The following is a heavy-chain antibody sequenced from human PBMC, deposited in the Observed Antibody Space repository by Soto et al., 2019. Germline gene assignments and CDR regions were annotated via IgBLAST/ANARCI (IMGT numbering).Heavy chain of an antibody. CDR1: GYSFTSYW. CDR3: AGRGVPHVSSYPYYYYGIDV. V-gene: IGHV5-51*01. CDR2: IYPGDSDT. J-gene: IGHJ6*04. D-gene: IGHD1-26*01. Sequence: GESLKISCKGSGYSFTSYWIGWVRQMPGKGLEWMGIIYPGDSDTRYSPSFQGQVTISADKSISTAYLQWSSLKASDTAMYYCAGRGVPHVSSYPYYYYGIDVWGRGTTVTISS.